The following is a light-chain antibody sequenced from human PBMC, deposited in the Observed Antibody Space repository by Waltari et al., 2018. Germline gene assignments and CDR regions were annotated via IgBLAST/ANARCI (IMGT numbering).Light chain of an antibody. Sequence: EIVLTQSPATLSLSRGEAATLSCRTSQSVGTHLAWYQQKPGQAPRLLIYDASNRATGIPDRFRGSGSGTDFTLTISSLETEDFAIYYCQQRSSWTPHTFGQGARLEIK. V-gene: IGKV3-11*01. CDR2: DAS. J-gene: IGKJ2*01. CDR1: QSVGTH. CDR3: QQRSSWTPHT.